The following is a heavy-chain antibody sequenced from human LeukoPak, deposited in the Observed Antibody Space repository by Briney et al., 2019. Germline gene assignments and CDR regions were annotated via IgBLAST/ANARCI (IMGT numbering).Heavy chain of an antibody. CDR1: EYSFATYW. J-gene: IGHJ6*02. CDR2: IYPGDSDT. V-gene: IGHV5-51*01. D-gene: IGHD3-16*01. Sequence: GESLKISCKGSEYSFATYWIGWVRQMSGKGLEWMGIIYPGDSDTRYNPSFQGQVTISADKSISTAYLQWSSLKASDTAIYYCAKSSQSLGGMDVWGQGTTVIVSS. CDR3: AKSSQSLGGMDV.